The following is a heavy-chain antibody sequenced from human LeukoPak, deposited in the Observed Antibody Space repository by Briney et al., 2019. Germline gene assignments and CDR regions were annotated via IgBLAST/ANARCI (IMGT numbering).Heavy chain of an antibody. Sequence: GESLKISCKGSGYSFTSYWIGWVRQMPGKGLEWMGIIYPGDSDTRYSPSFQGQVTISADKSISTAYLQWSSLKASDTAMYYCARREDYGGTTPRDYYYYGMDVWGQGTMVTVSS. CDR1: GYSFTSYW. D-gene: IGHD4-23*01. CDR3: ARREDYGGTTPRDYYYYGMDV. V-gene: IGHV5-51*01. J-gene: IGHJ6*02. CDR2: IYPGDSDT.